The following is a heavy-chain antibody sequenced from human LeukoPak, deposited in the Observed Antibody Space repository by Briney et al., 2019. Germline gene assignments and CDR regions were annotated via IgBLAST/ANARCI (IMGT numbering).Heavy chain of an antibody. V-gene: IGHV4-61*01. CDR1: GGSFSRGSYY. Sequence: SETLSLTCTVSGGSFSRGSYYWSWTRQPPGKGLEWIGYIYYSGSTNYNPSLKSRVTISVDTSKNQFSLKLSSVTAADTAVYYCARGVKIEYSSSSRNWYFDLWGRGTLVTVSS. CDR2: IYYSGST. CDR3: ARGVKIEYSSSSRNWYFDL. D-gene: IGHD6-6*01. J-gene: IGHJ2*01.